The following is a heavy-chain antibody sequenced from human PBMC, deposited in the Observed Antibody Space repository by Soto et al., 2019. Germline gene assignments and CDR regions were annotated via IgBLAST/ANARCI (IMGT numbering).Heavy chain of an antibody. CDR1: GCTLTIDC. J-gene: IGHJ5*02. CDR2: INPSGGST. D-gene: IGHD2-15*01. CDR3: AREKGGNWLDP. Sequence: ASVKVSCTASGCTLTIDCSPWVRQAPGQGLEWMGIINPSGGSTSYAQKFQGRVTMTRDTSTSTVYMELSSLRSEDTAVYYCAREKGGNWLDPWGQGTLGTVSS. V-gene: IGHV1-46*01.